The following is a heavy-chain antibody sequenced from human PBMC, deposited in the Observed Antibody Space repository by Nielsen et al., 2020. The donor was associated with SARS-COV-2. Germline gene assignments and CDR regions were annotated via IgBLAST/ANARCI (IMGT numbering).Heavy chain of an antibody. CDR1: GFTFSDYW. CDR3: ARNFYGSGSYPFDP. Sequence: GESLKISCAASGFTFSDYWMSWVRQAPGKGLEWVANIHQDGGETRYADSVKGRFTISRDNAKNSLYLQMNSLRAEDTAKYYCARNFYGSGSYPFDPWGQGTLVTVSS. V-gene: IGHV3-7*03. CDR2: IHQDGGET. J-gene: IGHJ5*02. D-gene: IGHD3-10*01.